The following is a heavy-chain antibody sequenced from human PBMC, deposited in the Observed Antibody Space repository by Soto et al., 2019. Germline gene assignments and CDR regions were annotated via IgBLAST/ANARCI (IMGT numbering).Heavy chain of an antibody. Sequence: ASVKVSCKVSGYTLTELSMHWVRQAPGKGLEWMGGFDPEDGETIYAQKFQGRVTMTEDTSTDTAYMELSSLRSEDTAVYYCATEGGYSYGAAGPDAFDIWGQGTMVTVSS. CDR3: ATEGGYSYGAAGPDAFDI. D-gene: IGHD5-18*01. V-gene: IGHV1-24*01. J-gene: IGHJ3*02. CDR2: FDPEDGET. CDR1: GYTLTELS.